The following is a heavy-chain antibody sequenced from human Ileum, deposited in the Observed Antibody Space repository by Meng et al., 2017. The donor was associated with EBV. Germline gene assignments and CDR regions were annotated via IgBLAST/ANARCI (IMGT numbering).Heavy chain of an antibody. Sequence: QRPLQGSAPVLWSPSGTLSLPCAVSGGSISVFNWWSLVRQSPEMGLEWIGEMSDSGITHYTPSLKSRVTISADKSNNQFSLKLTSVTSADTAVYFCAKNGEKYFEYWGQGTLVTVSS. CDR1: GGSISVFNW. CDR2: MSDSGIT. CDR3: AKNGEKYFEY. J-gene: IGHJ4*02. V-gene: IGHV4-4*02.